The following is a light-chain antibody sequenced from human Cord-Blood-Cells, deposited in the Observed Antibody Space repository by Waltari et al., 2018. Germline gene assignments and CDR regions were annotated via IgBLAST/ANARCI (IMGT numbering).Light chain of an antibody. CDR2: DAS. Sequence: DIQMTQSPSSLSASVGDRVTITCQASQDISNYLHWYQQKPGKAPKHLIYDASNLETGVPSRFSGSGSGTDFTFTISSLQPEDIATYYCQQYDNLPSLTFGGGTKVEIK. CDR3: QQYDNLPSLT. CDR1: QDISNY. V-gene: IGKV1-33*01. J-gene: IGKJ4*01.